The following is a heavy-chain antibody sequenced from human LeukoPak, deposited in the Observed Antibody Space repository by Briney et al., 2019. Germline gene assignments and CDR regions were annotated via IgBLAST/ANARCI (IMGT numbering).Heavy chain of an antibody. CDR3: AGGYYYGSESYWHTKWFDP. Sequence: GSSVKVSXKASGGTFNSHVISWLRQAPGQGLEWMGGIIPVFGTASYAEKFQGRVTITTDESTTTAYMEMSSLTSEDTAVYYCAGGYYYGSESYWHTKWFDPWGQGTLVTVSS. V-gene: IGHV1-69*05. D-gene: IGHD3-10*01. J-gene: IGHJ5*02. CDR2: IIPVFGTA. CDR1: GGTFNSHV.